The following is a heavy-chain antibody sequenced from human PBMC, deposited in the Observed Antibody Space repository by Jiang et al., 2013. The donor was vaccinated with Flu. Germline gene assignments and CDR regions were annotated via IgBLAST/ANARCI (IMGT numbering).Heavy chain of an antibody. CDR2: INPSGGIP. D-gene: IGHD3-3*01. CDR1: GYTFSRNH. CDR3: TRVEAHRNWFDT. J-gene: IGHJ5*02. V-gene: IGHV1-46*01. Sequence: GAEVKKPGASVKVSCKASGYTFSRNHVHWVRQAPGQGLEWMGRINPSGGIPDYAQRFQGRVAMTRDTSTTTVYLEVSNLKSEDTAVYYCTRVEAHRNWFDTWGPGTLVIVSS.